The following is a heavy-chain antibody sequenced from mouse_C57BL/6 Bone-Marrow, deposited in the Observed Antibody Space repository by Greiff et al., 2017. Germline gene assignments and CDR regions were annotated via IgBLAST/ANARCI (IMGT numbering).Heavy chain of an antibody. D-gene: IGHD1-1*01. CDR3: ARESLGSREQSLDY. CDR1: GFTFSSYA. Sequence: EVKVVESGGGLVKPGGSLKLSCAASGFTFSSYAMSWVRQTPEKRLEWVATISDGGSYTYYPDNVKGRFTISRDNAKNNLYLQMSHLKSEDTAMYYCARESLGSREQSLDYWGQGTTLTVSS. V-gene: IGHV5-4*01. CDR2: ISDGGSYT. J-gene: IGHJ2*01.